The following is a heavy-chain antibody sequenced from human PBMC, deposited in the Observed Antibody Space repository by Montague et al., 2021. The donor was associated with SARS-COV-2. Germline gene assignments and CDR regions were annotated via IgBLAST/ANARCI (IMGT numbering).Heavy chain of an antibody. V-gene: IGHV3-20*01. J-gene: IGHJ4*02. CDR2: ISRSGDST. CDR3: SRGGGMIRGVVDF. Sequence: SLRLSCAVSGFTLDDYGMSWVRQAPGKGLEWVSGISRSGDSTAYGDSVKGRFIISRDNAKNTLYLQMNSLRVEDTAFYHCSRGGGMIRGVVDFWGQGILVSVSS. D-gene: IGHD3-10*01. CDR1: GFTLDDYG.